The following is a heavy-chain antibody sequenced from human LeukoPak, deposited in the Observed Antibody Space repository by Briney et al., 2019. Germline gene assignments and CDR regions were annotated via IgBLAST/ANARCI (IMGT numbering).Heavy chain of an antibody. V-gene: IGHV3-21*01. CDR1: GFNFSSYS. CDR2: ISSSSSYI. Sequence: GGSLTLSCAASGFNFSSYSMNWVPQAPGKGLEWVSSISSSSSYIYYAASEKGRFTISRDNAKNSLYLQMNSLRAEDTAVYYCARAGGYLPFDYWGQGTLVTVSS. CDR3: ARAGGYLPFDY. D-gene: IGHD2-8*02. J-gene: IGHJ4*02.